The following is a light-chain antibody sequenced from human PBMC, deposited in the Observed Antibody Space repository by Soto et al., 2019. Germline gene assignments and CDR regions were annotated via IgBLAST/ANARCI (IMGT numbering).Light chain of an antibody. CDR1: QSISSY. CDR2: AAS. J-gene: IGKJ5*01. Sequence: DIPMTQSPSSLSASLGDRVAITCRASQSISSYLNWYQQKPGKAPKVLIYAASNLQSVVPSRFSGSGSETDFALTISSLQPEDFATYYCQQGDSTPITFGHGTRLEIK. CDR3: QQGDSTPIT. V-gene: IGKV1-39*01.